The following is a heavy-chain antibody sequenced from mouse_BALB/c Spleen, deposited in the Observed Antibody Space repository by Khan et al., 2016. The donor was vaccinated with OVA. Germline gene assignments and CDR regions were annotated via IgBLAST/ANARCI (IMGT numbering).Heavy chain of an antibody. D-gene: IGHD1-1*01. CDR2: ISGDSNTI. CDR1: GFTFSNYG. V-gene: IGHV5-17*02. CDR3: ARSYFYGYYLDY. J-gene: IGHJ2*01. Sequence: EVELVESGGGLVQPGGSRKLSCAASGFTFSNYGMHWVRQAPEKGLEWIAYISGDSNTIYYADTVKGRFTISRDNSKNTLFLQMTSLMSEDTARYYCARSYFYGYYLDYWGPGTPVTVSS.